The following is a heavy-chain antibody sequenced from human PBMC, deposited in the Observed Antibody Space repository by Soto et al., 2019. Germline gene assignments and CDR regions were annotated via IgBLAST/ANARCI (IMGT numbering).Heavy chain of an antibody. J-gene: IGHJ6*02. CDR2: IFHPGAT. V-gene: IGHV4-38-2*01. Sequence: SETLSLTCAVSGVSIIGIYHWAWIWQPPGRRSEWIARIFHPGATYYAPSLKGRVTITLDTSKKQFSLKLSSVTAADTTVYYCASDHRWSNQYYGMDVWGQGTTVTVSS. D-gene: IGHD2-15*01. CDR3: ASDHRWSNQYYGMDV. CDR1: GVSIIGIYH.